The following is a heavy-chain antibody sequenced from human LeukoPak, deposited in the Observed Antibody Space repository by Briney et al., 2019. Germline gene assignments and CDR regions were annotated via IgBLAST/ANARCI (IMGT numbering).Heavy chain of an antibody. CDR1: DDSFSSHY. CDR3: ARDLVTVTKGFDI. CDR2: ISYIRST. Sequence: PSETLSLTCAVSDDSFSSHYWTWIRQPPGKGLEWIGYISYIRSTNYNPSLKSRVTISIDTSKNQFSLKLSSVTAAGTAVYYCARDLVTVTKGFDIWGQGTMVSVSS. D-gene: IGHD4-17*01. V-gene: IGHV4-59*11. J-gene: IGHJ3*02.